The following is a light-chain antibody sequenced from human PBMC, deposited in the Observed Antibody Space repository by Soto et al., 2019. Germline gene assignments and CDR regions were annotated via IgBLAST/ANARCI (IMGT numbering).Light chain of an antibody. CDR3: QKYNSALT. J-gene: IGKJ5*01. Sequence: IQMSQSPSSLSANIKDTVTITCRASQDISNYLAWYQQTPGKVPKLLIYTASTLQSGVPSRFSGSGSGTDFTLTISSLQPEDVATYYCQKYNSALTFGQGTRLEI. CDR1: QDISNY. V-gene: IGKV1-27*01. CDR2: TAS.